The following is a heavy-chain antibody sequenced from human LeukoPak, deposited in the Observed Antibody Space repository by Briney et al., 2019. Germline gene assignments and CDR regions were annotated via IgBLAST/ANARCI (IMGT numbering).Heavy chain of an antibody. D-gene: IGHD6-6*01. CDR1: GLSLDTTGVG. CDR3: ARRLNRAHYTSSNLFGP. CDR2: IYWNDEK. J-gene: IGHJ5*02. Sequence: SGPTLVKPTETLTLTCSFSGLSLDTTGVGVGWIRQPPGKALQWLALIYWNDEKQYSPFLKRRLTITKDTSKNQVVLTMTNMDPVDTATYYCARRLNRAHYTSSNLFGPWGQGALVTVSS. V-gene: IGHV2-5*01.